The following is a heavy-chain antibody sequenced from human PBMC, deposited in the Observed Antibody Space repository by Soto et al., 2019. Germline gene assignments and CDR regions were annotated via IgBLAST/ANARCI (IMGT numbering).Heavy chain of an antibody. CDR1: GGTFNSFS. Sequence: QVQLVQSGAEVKTPGSSVKVSCKASGGTFNSFSIDWVRQAPGQGLEWMGGIIPMSGRPNYAQRFQGRVTFSADKSTNTVYMEVNSLTYKDPAVYYCTRRGRKSANWFDPWGQGTLVTVSS. CDR3: TRRGRKSANWFDP. CDR2: IIPMSGRP. V-gene: IGHV1-69*06. J-gene: IGHJ5*02.